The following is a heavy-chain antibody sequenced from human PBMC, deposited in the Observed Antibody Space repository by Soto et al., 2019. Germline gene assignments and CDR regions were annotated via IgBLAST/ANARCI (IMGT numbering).Heavy chain of an antibody. D-gene: IGHD3-10*01. CDR3: AKDRAYYYGSGSYYMFY. CDR1: GFTFSSYG. Sequence: PGGSLRLSCAASGFTFSSYGMHWVRQAPGKGLEWVAVISYDGSNKYYADSVKGRFTISRDNSKNTLYLQMNRLRAEDTAVYYSAKDRAYYYGSGSYYMFYWGQGTLVTVSS. V-gene: IGHV3-30*18. J-gene: IGHJ4*02. CDR2: ISYDGSNK.